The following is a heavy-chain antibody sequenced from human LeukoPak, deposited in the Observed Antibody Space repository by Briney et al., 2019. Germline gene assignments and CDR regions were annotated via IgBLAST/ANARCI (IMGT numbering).Heavy chain of an antibody. D-gene: IGHD3-10*01. V-gene: IGHV4-59*01. CDR1: GGSISSYY. Sequence: SETLSLTCTVSGGSISSYYWSWIRQPPGKGLEWIGYIYYSGSTNYNPSLKSRVTISVDTSKNQFSLKLSSVTAADTAVYYCARTITVSRGYYYGMDVWGQGATVTVSS. CDR2: IYYSGST. CDR3: ARTITVSRGYYYGMDV. J-gene: IGHJ6*02.